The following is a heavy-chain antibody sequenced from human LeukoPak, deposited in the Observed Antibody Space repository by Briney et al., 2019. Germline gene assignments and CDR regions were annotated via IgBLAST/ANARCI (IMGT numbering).Heavy chain of an antibody. CDR3: ARCHYGGNPAYYYYYMDV. J-gene: IGHJ6*03. CDR1: GGTFSSYA. V-gene: IGHV1-69*06. CDR2: IIPIFGTA. D-gene: IGHD4-23*01. Sequence: ASVKVSCKASGGTFSSYAISWVRQAPGQGLEWMGGIIPIFGTANYAQKFQGRVTITADKSTSTAYMELSSLRSEDTAVYYCARCHYGGNPAYYYYYMDVWGKGTTVTVSS.